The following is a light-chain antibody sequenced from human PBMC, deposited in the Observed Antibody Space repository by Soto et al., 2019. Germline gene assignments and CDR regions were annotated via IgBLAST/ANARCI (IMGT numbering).Light chain of an antibody. CDR1: QSVNSNY. CDR3: QHYSSSPPEFT. Sequence: EIVLTQSPGTLSVSPGERVTLSCRASQSVNSNYLAWYQQRPGQAPRLLIFGASYRATGIPDRFSGSGSETDFTLTISSQEPEDFAVYYCQHYSSSPPEFTFGPGTKVDSK. V-gene: IGKV3-20*01. J-gene: IGKJ3*01. CDR2: GAS.